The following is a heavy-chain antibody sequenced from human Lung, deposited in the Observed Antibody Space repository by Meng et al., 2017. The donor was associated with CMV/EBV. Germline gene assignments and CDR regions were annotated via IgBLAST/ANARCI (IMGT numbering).Heavy chain of an antibody. CDR2: ISTSSSTK. Sequence: GESLKISCAASGFTFSSYSMNWVRQAPGKGLEWVSYISTSSSTKYYADSVKGRFTISRDNAKNSLYLQMNSLRAEDTAVYYCANDAFDIWGQGKRVTVSS. CDR1: GFTFSSYS. V-gene: IGHV3-48*04. CDR3: ANDAFDI. J-gene: IGHJ3*02.